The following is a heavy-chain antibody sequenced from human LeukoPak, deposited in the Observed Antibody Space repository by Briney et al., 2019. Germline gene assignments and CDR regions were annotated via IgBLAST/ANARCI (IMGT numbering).Heavy chain of an antibody. D-gene: IGHD1-14*01. V-gene: IGHV4-61*01. CDR1: GGSVSSGSYY. CDR3: ARFPPGFLKNYFDY. CDR2: IYYSGST. J-gene: IGHJ4*02. Sequence: PSETLSLTCTVSGGSVSSGSYYWSWIRQPPGKGLEWIGYIYYSGSTNYNPSLKSRVTISVDTSKNQFSLKLSSVTAADTAVYYCARFPPGFLKNYFDYWGQGTLVTVSS.